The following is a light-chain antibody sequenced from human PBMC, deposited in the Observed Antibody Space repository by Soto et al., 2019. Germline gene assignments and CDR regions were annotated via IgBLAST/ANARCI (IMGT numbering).Light chain of an antibody. J-gene: IGKJ4*01. CDR3: QQYDSSPLT. Sequence: DIVMTQSPDSLAVSLGERATINCKSSQSVSYSSNNKNYLAWYQQKPGQPPKLLIYWASTRESGGPDRFSGSGSGTDFTLTSNSLQAEDVAVYYCQQYDSSPLTFGGGTKVEIK. V-gene: IGKV4-1*01. CDR2: WAS. CDR1: QSVSYSSNNKNY.